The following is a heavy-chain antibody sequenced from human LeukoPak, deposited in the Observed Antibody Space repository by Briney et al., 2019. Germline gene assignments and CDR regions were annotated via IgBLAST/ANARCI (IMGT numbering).Heavy chain of an antibody. Sequence: GGSLRLSCAASGFTFSSYAMSWVRQAPGKGLEWVSAISGSGGSTYYADSVKGWFTISRDNSKNTLYLQMNSLRAEDTAVYYCARAAGYCSGGSCYYMASYYYYGMDVWGQGTTVTVSS. CDR1: GFTFSSYA. D-gene: IGHD2-15*01. CDR2: ISGSGGST. J-gene: IGHJ6*02. V-gene: IGHV3-23*01. CDR3: ARAAGYCSGGSCYYMASYYYYGMDV.